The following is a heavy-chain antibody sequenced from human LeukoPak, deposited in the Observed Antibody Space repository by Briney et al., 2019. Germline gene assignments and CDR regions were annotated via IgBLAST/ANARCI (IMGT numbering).Heavy chain of an antibody. Sequence: GGSLRLSCAASGFNVNTKYINWVRQAPGKGLEWVSVFQSGGKTHYADSVKGRFTISRDNSKNTLYLQMNSLRAEDTAVYYCARDHTFDYWGQGTLVTVSS. CDR1: GFNVNTKY. V-gene: IGHV3-53*05. J-gene: IGHJ4*02. CDR2: FQSGGKT. CDR3: ARDHTFDY.